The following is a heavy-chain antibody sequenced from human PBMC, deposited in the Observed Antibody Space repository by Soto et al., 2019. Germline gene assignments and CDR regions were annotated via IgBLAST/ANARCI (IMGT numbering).Heavy chain of an antibody. CDR3: ARDLALAGNY. J-gene: IGHJ4*02. Sequence: GGSLRLSCAASGFTFSSYAMTWVRQAPGKGLEWVSVIGGSGGSTYYADSVKGRFTISRDNANNSLFLQMNSLRAEDTAIYYCARDLALAGNYWGQGTLVTVSS. D-gene: IGHD6-19*01. V-gene: IGHV3-23*01. CDR2: IGGSGGST. CDR1: GFTFSSYA.